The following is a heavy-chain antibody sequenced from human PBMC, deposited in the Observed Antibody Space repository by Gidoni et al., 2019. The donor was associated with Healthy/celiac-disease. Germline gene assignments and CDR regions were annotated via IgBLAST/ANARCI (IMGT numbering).Heavy chain of an antibody. CDR2: FAPEDGET. Sequence: QVQLVQSGAEVKKPGASVKVTGKVSGYTLTELSMHWVRQAPGKGLEWMGGFAPEDGETIYAQKFQGRVTMTEDTSTDTAYMELSSLRSEDTAVYYCATAAYYYDSSGYYFDYWGQGTLVTVSS. CDR1: GYTLTELS. J-gene: IGHJ4*02. D-gene: IGHD3-22*01. V-gene: IGHV1-24*01. CDR3: ATAAYYYDSSGYYFDY.